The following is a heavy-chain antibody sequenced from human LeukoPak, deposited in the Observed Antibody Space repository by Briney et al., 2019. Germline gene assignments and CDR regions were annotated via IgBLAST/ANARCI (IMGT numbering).Heavy chain of an antibody. CDR3: AKAPGPGNYYDTSGYYYFDF. CDR2: ISGTGYST. V-gene: IGHV3-23*01. D-gene: IGHD3-22*01. J-gene: IGHJ4*02. CDR1: GFIFSTYG. Sequence: SGGSLRLSCAASGFIFSTYGMGWVRQAPGKWLEWVSGISGTGYSTYCADSVKGRFTISRDNSKNTLYLQVHSLRADDTAIYYCAKAPGPGNYYDTSGYYYFDFWGQGTLVTVSS.